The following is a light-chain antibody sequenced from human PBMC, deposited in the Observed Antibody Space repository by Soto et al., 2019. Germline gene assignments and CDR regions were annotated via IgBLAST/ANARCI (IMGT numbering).Light chain of an antibody. CDR2: EVS. V-gene: IGLV2-23*02. Sequence: QSVLTQPASVSGSPGQSITISCTGTSSDVGSYNLVSWYQQHPGKAPKLMIYEVSKRPSWVSNRFSGSKSGNTASLTISGLQAEDEADYYCCSYAGSSTFKVFGGGTKLTVL. CDR3: CSYAGSSTFKV. J-gene: IGLJ2*01. CDR1: SSDVGSYNL.